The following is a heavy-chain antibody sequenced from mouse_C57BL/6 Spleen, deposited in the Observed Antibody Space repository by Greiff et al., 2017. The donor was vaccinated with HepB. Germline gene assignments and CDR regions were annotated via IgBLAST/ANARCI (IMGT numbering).Heavy chain of an antibody. CDR2: IYPGSGST. CDR3: ARSDGSYFDY. CDR1: GYTFTSYW. Sequence: QVQLKQPGAELVKPGASVKMSCKASGYTFTSYWITWVKQRPGQGLEWIGDIYPGSGSTNYNEKFKSKATLTVDTSSSTAYMQLSSLTAEDSAVYYCARSDGSYFDYWGQGTTLTVSS. J-gene: IGHJ2*01. V-gene: IGHV1-55*01. D-gene: IGHD2-3*01.